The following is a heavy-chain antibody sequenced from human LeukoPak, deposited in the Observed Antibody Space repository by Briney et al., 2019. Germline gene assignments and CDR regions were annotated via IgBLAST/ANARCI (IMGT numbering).Heavy chain of an antibody. CDR1: GCTFISYA. CDR2: IIPIFCTA. J-gene: IGHJ6*03. CDR3: ERAPRTDTYHYYYYYYMDV. V-gene: IGHV1-69*06. D-gene: IGHD5-18*01. Sequence: ASVKVSCKASGCTFISYAISWVRQAPGQGLEWMGGIIPIFCTANYAQKFKGRVTITEDKSTSTAYMELSSLRSEDTAVYYCERAPRTDTYHYYYYYYMDVWGKGTTVTVSS.